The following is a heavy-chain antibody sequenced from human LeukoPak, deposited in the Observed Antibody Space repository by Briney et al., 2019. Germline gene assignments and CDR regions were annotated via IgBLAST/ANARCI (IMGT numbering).Heavy chain of an antibody. CDR2: ISKNGNHQ. CDR3: AKEIHAFGGFDY. Sequence: GGSLRLSCAVSGFTFSSYGMHWVRQAPGKGLEWEAGISKNGNHQSYADSVKGRFTISRDNSKNTLFLQMNSLRVEDTAVYYCAKEIHAFGGFDYWGQGTLVTVSS. D-gene: IGHD3-10*01. CDR1: GFTFSSYG. J-gene: IGHJ4*02. V-gene: IGHV3-30*18.